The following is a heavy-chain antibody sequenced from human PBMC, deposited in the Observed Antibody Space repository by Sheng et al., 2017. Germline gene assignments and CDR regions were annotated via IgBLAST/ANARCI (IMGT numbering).Heavy chain of an antibody. CDR1: GFTFGDFY. V-gene: IGHV3-11*04. J-gene: IGHJ4*02. CDR3: ATLGPLGG. D-gene: IGHD3-16*01. Sequence: VQLVESGGALVQPGGSLRLSCAASGFTFGDFYMNWIRQAPGKGLEWVSYISSTNNTIHYADSVKGRFTVSRDNAENSLYLQMNSLRADDTAVYYCATLGPLGGWGQGTLVIVSS. CDR2: ISSTNNTI.